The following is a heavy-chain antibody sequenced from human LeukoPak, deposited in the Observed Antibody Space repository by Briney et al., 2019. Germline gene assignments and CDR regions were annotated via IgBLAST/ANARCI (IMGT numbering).Heavy chain of an antibody. CDR3: ARARWTAGYYYGMDV. V-gene: IGHV3-21*01. Sequence: GGSLRLSCAASGFTISSYSMNLVRQAPGKGLEWVSSISSSSSYIYYADSVKGRFTISRDNAKNSLYLQMNSLRAEDTAVYYCARARWTAGYYYGMDVWGQGTTVTVSS. CDR1: GFTISSYS. J-gene: IGHJ6*02. CDR2: ISSSSSYI. D-gene: IGHD2-15*01.